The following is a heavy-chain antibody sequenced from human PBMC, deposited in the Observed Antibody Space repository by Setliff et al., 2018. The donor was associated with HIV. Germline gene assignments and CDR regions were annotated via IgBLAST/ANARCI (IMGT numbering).Heavy chain of an antibody. V-gene: IGHV4-61*02. Sequence: SETLSLTCTVSGGSISSGSYYWSWIRQPAGKGLEWIGRIYTRGSTNYNPSLKSRVTLSLDASKNQFSLNVDSVTAADTAVYYCVREAKVIATTERAFDMWGQGTLVTVSS. J-gene: IGHJ3*02. D-gene: IGHD2-21*01. CDR3: VREAKVIATTERAFDM. CDR2: IYTRGST. CDR1: GGSISSGSYY.